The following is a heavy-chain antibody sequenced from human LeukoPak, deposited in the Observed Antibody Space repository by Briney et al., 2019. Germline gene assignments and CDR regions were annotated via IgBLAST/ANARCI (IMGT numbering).Heavy chain of an antibody. CDR3: ARGSISCSGTSCYKEIYYYYGMDV. D-gene: IGHD2-2*02. J-gene: IGHJ6*02. Sequence: PGGSLRLSWAASGFTFSEHYMHWVRPAAGKGLEWVGRTRNRANSYHTEYAASVKGRFTISRDDSKNSLYLQINSLKTEDTAVYYCARGSISCSGTSCYKEIYYYYGMDVWGQGTTVTVSS. CDR2: TRNRANSYHT. CDR1: GFTFSEHY. V-gene: IGHV3-72*01.